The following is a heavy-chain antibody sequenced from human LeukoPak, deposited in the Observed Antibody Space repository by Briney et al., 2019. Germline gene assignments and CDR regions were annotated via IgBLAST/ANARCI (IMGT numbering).Heavy chain of an antibody. CDR3: ARGRRTMVRGGTNWFDP. D-gene: IGHD3-10*01. V-gene: IGHV4-34*01. CDR1: GGSFSGYY. CDR2: INHSGST. J-gene: IGHJ5*02. Sequence: PSETLSLPCAVYGGSFSGYYWSWIRQPPGKGLEWIGEINHSGSTNYNPSLKSRVTISVDTSKNQFSLKLSSVTAADTAVYYCARGRRTMVRGGTNWFDPWGQGTLVTVSS.